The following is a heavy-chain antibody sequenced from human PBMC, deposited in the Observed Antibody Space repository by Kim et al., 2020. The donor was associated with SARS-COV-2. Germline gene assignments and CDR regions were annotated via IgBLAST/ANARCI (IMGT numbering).Heavy chain of an antibody. CDR3: ARLQNSGYYFDY. V-gene: IGHV4-39*01. Sequence: SYNPSLKSRVTISVDTSKNQFSLKLSSVTAADTAVYYCARLQNSGYYFDYWGQGTLVTVSS. D-gene: IGHD5-12*01. J-gene: IGHJ4*02.